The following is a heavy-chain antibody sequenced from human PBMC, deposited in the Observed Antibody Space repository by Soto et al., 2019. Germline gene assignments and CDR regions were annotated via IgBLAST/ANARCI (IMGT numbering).Heavy chain of an antibody. Sequence: VESLKISCKGSGYSFTNYWIGWVRQMSGKGLEWMGITFPGNSETRYSPSFQGHVTISADRSISTVYLQWNSLKASDTALYYCARSRYYDTTGYYPFYYYYYGMDVWGQGTTVTVSS. V-gene: IGHV5-51*01. CDR3: ARSRYYDTTGYYPFYYYYYGMDV. CDR1: GYSFTNYW. J-gene: IGHJ6*02. CDR2: TFPGNSET. D-gene: IGHD3-22*01.